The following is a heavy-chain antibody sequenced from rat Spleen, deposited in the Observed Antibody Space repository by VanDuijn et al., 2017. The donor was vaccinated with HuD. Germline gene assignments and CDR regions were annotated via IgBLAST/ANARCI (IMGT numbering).Heavy chain of an antibody. J-gene: IGHJ2*01. CDR1: GFTFRNYD. CDR2: ISPSGGAT. D-gene: IGHD1-7*01. CDR3: ARPPPSYYGYSLWIDY. Sequence: EVQLVESGGDLFQPGRSLKLSCAASGFTFRNYDMAWVRQAPTMGLEWVTSISPSGGATYYRDSVKGRFTVSRDNAKNTLYLQMDSLRSEDTATYYCARPPPSYYGYSLWIDYWGQGVMVTVSS. V-gene: IGHV5S13*01.